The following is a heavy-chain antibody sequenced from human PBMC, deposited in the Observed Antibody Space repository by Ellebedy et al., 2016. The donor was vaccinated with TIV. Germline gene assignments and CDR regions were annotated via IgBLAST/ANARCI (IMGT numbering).Heavy chain of an antibody. J-gene: IGHJ4*02. CDR2: ISDSGTT. CDR3: TRLYSFWSGYPNFDY. CDR1: GDSITTYY. Sequence: GSLRLXCTASGDSITTYYWTWIRQPPGKALEWIGYISDSGTTIYNPSLKSRLTISVDTSKNHFSLKLTSVTAADTAVYYCTRLYSFWSGYPNFDYWGQGTLVTVSS. V-gene: IGHV4-59*01. D-gene: IGHD3-3*01.